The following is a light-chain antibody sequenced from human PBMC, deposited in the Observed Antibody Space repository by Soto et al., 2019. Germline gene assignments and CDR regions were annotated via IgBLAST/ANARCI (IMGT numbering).Light chain of an antibody. V-gene: IGKV1-6*01. J-gene: IGKJ1*01. CDR2: SAS. CDR3: LHEYNYPLT. Sequence: IQMTQSPSSLSASVGDRVTIACRASQGIRDHLAWYQQKPGKAPQLLISSASSLQSGVPSRFSGSGSGTDFTLTINSLQPEDVATYYCLHEYNYPLTFGQGTKVDIK. CDR1: QGIRDH.